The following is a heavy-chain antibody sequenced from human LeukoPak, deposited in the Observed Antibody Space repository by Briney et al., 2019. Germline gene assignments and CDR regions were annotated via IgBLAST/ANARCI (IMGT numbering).Heavy chain of an antibody. CDR2: ISGGGGST. D-gene: IGHD6-13*01. J-gene: IGHJ6*02. Sequence: GGSLRLSCAASGFTFSSYAMSWVRQAPGKGLEWVSTISGGGGSTYYADSVKGRFTISKDNSKNTVYLQMSSLRVDDTAVYYCAKAASSSWPSYYYGMDVWGQGTTVTVSS. V-gene: IGHV3-23*01. CDR1: GFTFSSYA. CDR3: AKAASSSWPSYYYGMDV.